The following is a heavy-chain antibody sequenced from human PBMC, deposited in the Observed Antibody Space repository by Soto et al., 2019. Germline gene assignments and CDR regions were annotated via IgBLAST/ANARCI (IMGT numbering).Heavy chain of an antibody. J-gene: IGHJ4*02. CDR3: AKLQAAAGDNDLTFDY. Sequence: SETLSLTCTVSGGSISSYYWSWIRQPPGKGLEWIGYIYYSGSTNYNPSLKSRVNISVDTSKNQFSLKLSSVTAADTAVYYCAKLQAAAGDNDLTFDYWGQGTLVTVSS. CDR2: IYYSGST. V-gene: IGHV4-59*01. CDR1: GGSISSYY. D-gene: IGHD6-13*01.